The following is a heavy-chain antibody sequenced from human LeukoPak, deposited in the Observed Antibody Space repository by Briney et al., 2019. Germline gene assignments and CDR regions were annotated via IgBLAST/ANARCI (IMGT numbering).Heavy chain of an antibody. CDR2: IKQDGSEK. V-gene: IGHV3-7*01. Sequence: SGGSLRLSCAASGLTFSSYWMSWVRQAPGKGLEWVANIKQDGSEKYYVDSVKGRFTISRDNAKNSLYLQMNSLRAENTAVYYCARIDDFWSGYLPFDYWGQGTLVTVSS. J-gene: IGHJ4*02. CDR1: GLTFSSYW. D-gene: IGHD3-3*01. CDR3: ARIDDFWSGYLPFDY.